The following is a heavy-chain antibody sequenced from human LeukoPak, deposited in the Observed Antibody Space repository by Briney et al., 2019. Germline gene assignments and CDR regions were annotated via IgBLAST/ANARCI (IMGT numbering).Heavy chain of an antibody. CDR3: ARAGGASAYYFYYMDV. Sequence: SETLSLTCTVSGGSISSSSYYWGWIRQPPGKGLEWIGSIYYSGSTYYNPSLKSRVTISVDTARSQFSLKLSSVTAADTAVYFCARAGGASAYYFYYMDVWGKGTTVTVSS. J-gene: IGHJ6*03. CDR1: GGSISSSSYY. CDR2: IYYSGST. V-gene: IGHV4-39*07. D-gene: IGHD6-25*01.